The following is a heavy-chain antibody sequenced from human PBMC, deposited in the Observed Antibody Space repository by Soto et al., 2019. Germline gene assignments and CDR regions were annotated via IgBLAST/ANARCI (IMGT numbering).Heavy chain of an antibody. V-gene: IGHV3-74*01. J-gene: IGHJ4*02. CDR3: TRPRYDGSGTPFDH. Sequence: EVQLVESGGGLVKPGGSLRLSCAASGFTFSSYWMHWVRQAPGKGLVWVSRISGDGSSTTYADSVKGRFIISRDNAKNTLYLQMNSLRAEDTAVYFCTRPRYDGSGTPFDHWGQGTLVTVSS. CDR2: ISGDGSST. D-gene: IGHD3-22*01. CDR1: GFTFSSYW.